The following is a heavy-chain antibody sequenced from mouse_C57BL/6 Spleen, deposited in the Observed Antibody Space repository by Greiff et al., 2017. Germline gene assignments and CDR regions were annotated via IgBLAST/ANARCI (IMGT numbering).Heavy chain of an antibody. CDR2: IYPGDGDT. Sequence: QVQLQQSGPELVKPGASVKISCKASGYAFSSSWMNWVKQRPGKGLEWIGRIYPGDGDTNYNGKFKGKATLTADKSSSTAYMQLSSLTSEDSAVYFCARDSYYGSSWAMDYWGQGTSVTVSS. CDR1: GYAFSSSW. CDR3: ARDSYYGSSWAMDY. D-gene: IGHD1-1*01. V-gene: IGHV1-82*01. J-gene: IGHJ4*01.